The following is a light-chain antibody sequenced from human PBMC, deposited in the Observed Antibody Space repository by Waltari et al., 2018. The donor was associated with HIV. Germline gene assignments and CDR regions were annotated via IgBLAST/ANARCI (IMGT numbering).Light chain of an antibody. CDR3: STWDGGLRGVV. J-gene: IGLJ2*01. CDR2: TNN. Sequence: QSVLTQPPSASGAPDPRSPILFSETASNSGRITLPWYQQLPETAPKLLIYTNNQRPSGVPDRFSGSKSGTSASLAISGLQSGDEADYYCSTWDGGLRGVVFGGGTKLTVL. CDR1: ASNSGRIT. V-gene: IGLV1-44*01.